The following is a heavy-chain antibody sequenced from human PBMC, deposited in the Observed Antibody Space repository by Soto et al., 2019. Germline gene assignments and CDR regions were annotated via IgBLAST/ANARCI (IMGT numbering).Heavy chain of an antibody. D-gene: IGHD1-1*01. Sequence: EVQLVESGGGLVQPGGSLRLSCAASGFTFSGYNMNWIRQAPGKGLEWVSCIKSDSSGIWYADSVKGRFTMSRDNAKNSLHLQMNSLRDEDTAVYFCARHSNWSSDYWGQGTLVAVSS. CDR1: GFTFSGYN. V-gene: IGHV3-48*02. J-gene: IGHJ4*02. CDR2: IKSDSSGI. CDR3: ARHSNWSSDY.